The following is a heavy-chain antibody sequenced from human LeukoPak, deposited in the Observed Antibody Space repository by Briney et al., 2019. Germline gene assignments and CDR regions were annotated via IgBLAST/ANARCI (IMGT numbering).Heavy chain of an antibody. D-gene: IGHD3-22*01. CDR2: IKIKTDGGTT. Sequence: GGSLRLSCAASGFTFSNAWMSWVRQAPGKGLEWVGRIKIKTDGGTTDYAAPVKGRFTISRDDSKNTLYLQMNSLKTEDTAVYYCTTPYYYDSRGYEDWGQGTLVTVSS. CDR3: TTPYYYDSRGYED. J-gene: IGHJ4*02. CDR1: GFTFSNAW. V-gene: IGHV3-15*01.